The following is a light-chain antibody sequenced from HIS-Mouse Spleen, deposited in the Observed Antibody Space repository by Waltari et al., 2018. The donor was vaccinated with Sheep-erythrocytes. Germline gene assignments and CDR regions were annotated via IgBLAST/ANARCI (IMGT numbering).Light chain of an antibody. V-gene: IGLV2-11*01. CDR1: ISDVGGYNY. Sequence: QSALTQPRPVSGSPGQSVTISCTGTISDVGGYNYVSWYQQHPGKAPKLMIYDVSKRPSGVPDRFSGSKSGNPASLTISGLQAEDEADYYCCSYAGSYNHVFATGTKVTVL. CDR3: CSYAGSYNHV. J-gene: IGLJ1*01. CDR2: DVS.